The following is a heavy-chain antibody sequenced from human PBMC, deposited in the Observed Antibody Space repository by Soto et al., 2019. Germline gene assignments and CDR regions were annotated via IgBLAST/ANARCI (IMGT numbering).Heavy chain of an antibody. J-gene: IGHJ4*02. CDR3: ATPIVVVTASDY. CDR1: GFTFSSYA. Sequence: QVQLVESGGGVVQPGRSLRLSCAASGFTFSSYAMHWVRQAPGNGLEWVAVISYDGSNKYYADSVKGRFTISRDNSKNTLYLQMNSLRAEDTAVYYCATPIVVVTASDYWGQGTLVTVSS. D-gene: IGHD2-21*02. V-gene: IGHV3-30-3*01. CDR2: ISYDGSNK.